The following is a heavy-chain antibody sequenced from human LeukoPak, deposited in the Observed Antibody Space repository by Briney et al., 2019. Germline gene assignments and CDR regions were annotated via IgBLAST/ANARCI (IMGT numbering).Heavy chain of an antibody. V-gene: IGHV3-21*01. CDR3: ARVPVVGFFFDLAANDAFDI. CDR2: ISSSGRYI. J-gene: IGHJ3*02. Sequence: PGGSLRLSCAASGFTLSSYTMNWVRQAPGKGLEWVSYISSSGRYIYYADSVKGRFTISRDNAKNSLYLQMNSLRAEDTAVYYCARVPVVGFFFDLAANDAFDIWGQGTMVTVSS. D-gene: IGHD2-2*01. CDR1: GFTLSSYT.